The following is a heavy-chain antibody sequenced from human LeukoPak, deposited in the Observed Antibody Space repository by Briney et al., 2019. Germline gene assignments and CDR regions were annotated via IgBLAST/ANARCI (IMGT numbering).Heavy chain of an antibody. J-gene: IGHJ5*02. CDR1: GGSISSSY. V-gene: IGHV4-59*08. CDR3: ARQWSGTNYFDP. D-gene: IGHD3-3*01. CDR2: MYYSGST. Sequence: SETLSLTCTVSGGSISSSYWTWLRQPPGKGLEWIGYMYYSGSTNYNPSLKSRATTSVDTSRNQLSLKLSSVTAADTALYFCARQWSGTNYFDPWGQGILVTVSS.